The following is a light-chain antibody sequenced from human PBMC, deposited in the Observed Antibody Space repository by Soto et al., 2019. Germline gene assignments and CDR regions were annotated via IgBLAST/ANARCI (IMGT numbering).Light chain of an antibody. Sequence: QSALTQPASVSGSPGQSITISCTGTSSDVGSYNLVSWYQQHPGKAPQLMIYEGSKRPSGVSNLFSGSQSGNTASLTISGLQAADEADYYCCSYAGSSTRVVFGGGTKLTVL. CDR1: SSDVGSYNL. CDR2: EGS. CDR3: CSYAGSSTRVV. V-gene: IGLV2-23*01. J-gene: IGLJ2*01.